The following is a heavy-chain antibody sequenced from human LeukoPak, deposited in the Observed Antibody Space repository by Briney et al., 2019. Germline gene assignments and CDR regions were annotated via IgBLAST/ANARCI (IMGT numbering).Heavy chain of an antibody. CDR2: IYYSGST. CDR1: GGSISSYY. Sequence: PSETLSLTCTVSGGSISSYYWSWIRQPPGKGLEWIGYIYYSGSTNYNPSLKSRVTISVDTSKNQFSLKLSSVTAADTAVYYCAREATVTRGDYYYGMDVWGQGTTVTVSS. D-gene: IGHD4-17*01. J-gene: IGHJ6*02. V-gene: IGHV4-59*01. CDR3: AREATVTRGDYYYGMDV.